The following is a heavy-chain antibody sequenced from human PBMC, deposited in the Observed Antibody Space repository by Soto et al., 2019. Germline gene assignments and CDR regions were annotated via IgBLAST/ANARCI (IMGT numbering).Heavy chain of an antibody. V-gene: IGHV3-23*01. D-gene: IGHD6-13*01. CDR2: ISGSGGST. Sequence: EVQLLESGGGLVQPGGSLRLSCAASGFTFSSYAMNWVRQAPGKGLEWVSAISGSGGSTYYADSVKGRFTISRDNSKNTLYLQMNSLGAEDTAVYYCAKSVGQQLVSFGAQFQHWGQGTLVTVSS. CDR3: AKSVGQQLVSFGAQFQH. CDR1: GFTFSSYA. J-gene: IGHJ1*01.